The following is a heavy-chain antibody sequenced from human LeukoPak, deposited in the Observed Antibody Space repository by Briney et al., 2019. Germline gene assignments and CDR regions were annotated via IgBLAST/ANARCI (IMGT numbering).Heavy chain of an antibody. V-gene: IGHV1-2*06. Sequence: ASVKVSCKASGYTFTYRYLHWVRQAPGQGLEWMGRINPNNGGTNYAQKFQGRVTMTGDTSISTAYMELSSLRSDDTAVYYCTRESGSYHGNDYWGQGTLVTVSS. CDR1: GYTFTYRY. J-gene: IGHJ4*02. CDR2: INPNNGGT. CDR3: TRESGSYHGNDY. D-gene: IGHD1-26*01.